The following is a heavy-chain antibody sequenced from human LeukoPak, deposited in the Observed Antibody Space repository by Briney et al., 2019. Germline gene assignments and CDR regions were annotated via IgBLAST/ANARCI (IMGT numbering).Heavy chain of an antibody. J-gene: IGHJ3*01. CDR3: ARALNSIDAFDV. D-gene: IGHD3-3*02. V-gene: IGHV1-2*02. Sequence: ASVKVSCKASGYTFTGYYMHWVRQAPGQGLEWMGWINPNSGGTNYAQKFQGRVTMTRDTSISTAYMELSRLRSDDTAVYYCARALNSIDAFDVWGQGTMVTVSS. CDR2: INPNSGGT. CDR1: GYTFTGYY.